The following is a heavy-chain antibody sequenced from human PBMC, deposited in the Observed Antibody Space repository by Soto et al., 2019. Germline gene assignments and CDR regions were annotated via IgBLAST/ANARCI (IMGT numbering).Heavy chain of an antibody. V-gene: IGHV1-69*09. CDR2: INPILDST. Sequence: QEQVVQSGPAMKEPGSSVKVSCRASGIMSSGYGFSWVRQAPGQGLEWVAMINPILDSTHYAQNLQGRVSLSVDKSRDTAYLEVTSLRLEDTAIYFCATMKRARLDSWGRGTVVTVSS. CDR1: GIMSSGYG. D-gene: IGHD6-25*01. J-gene: IGHJ4*02. CDR3: ATMKRARLDS.